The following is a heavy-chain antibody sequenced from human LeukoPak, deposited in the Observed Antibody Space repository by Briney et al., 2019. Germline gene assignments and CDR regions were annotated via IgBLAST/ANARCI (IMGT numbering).Heavy chain of an antibody. CDR2: FDPEDGET. D-gene: IGHD1-14*01. Sequence: GASVKVSCKVSGYTLTDLSVHWVRQTPGKGLEWMGGFDPEDGETIYAQKFQGRVTMTTDTSTSTAYMELRSLRSDDTAVYYCARDPLVDDTEPSKYYYYGMDVWGQGTTVTVSS. V-gene: IGHV1-24*01. J-gene: IGHJ6*02. CDR1: GYTLTDLS. CDR3: ARDPLVDDTEPSKYYYYGMDV.